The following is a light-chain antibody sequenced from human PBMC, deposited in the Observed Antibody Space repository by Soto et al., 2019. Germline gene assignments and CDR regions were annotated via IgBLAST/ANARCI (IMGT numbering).Light chain of an antibody. CDR1: QSVRSN. Sequence: EIVMTQSPATLSVSPVERATLSCRASQSVRSNLAWYQQKPGQAPRLLIYGASTRATGIPARFSGSGSGTEFTLTISSLQYEDFAVYYCQQYNNWTRTFGQGTKLEIK. V-gene: IGKV3-15*01. CDR3: QQYNNWTRT. CDR2: GAS. J-gene: IGKJ2*01.